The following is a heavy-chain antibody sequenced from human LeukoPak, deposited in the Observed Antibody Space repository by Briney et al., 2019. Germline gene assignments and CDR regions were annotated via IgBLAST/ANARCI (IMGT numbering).Heavy chain of an antibody. CDR2: ISGSGTST. D-gene: IGHD3-22*01. V-gene: IGHV3-23*01. Sequence: PGGSLRLSCAASGFTFSSSAMSWVRQAPGKGLEWVSAISGSGTSTYYADSVKGRFTISRDNSKNTLYLQMNSLRAEDTAVYYCAKDQDYDSSTVDYWGQGTLVTVSS. CDR1: GFTFSSSA. J-gene: IGHJ4*02. CDR3: AKDQDYDSSTVDY.